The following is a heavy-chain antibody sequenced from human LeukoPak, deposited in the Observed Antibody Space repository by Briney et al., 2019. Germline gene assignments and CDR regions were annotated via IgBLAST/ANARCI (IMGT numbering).Heavy chain of an antibody. Sequence: GGSLRLSCAASGFTFSSYSMNWVRQALGKGLGWGSSISSSSSHIYCADSVKGRFTIPRDNANNSLDLQMNSLRAEDTAVYYCARVGYYDSSGYLLFDYWGQGTLVTVSS. CDR1: GFTFSSYS. CDR3: ARVGYYDSSGYLLFDY. J-gene: IGHJ4*02. V-gene: IGHV3-21*01. D-gene: IGHD3-22*01. CDR2: ISSSSSHI.